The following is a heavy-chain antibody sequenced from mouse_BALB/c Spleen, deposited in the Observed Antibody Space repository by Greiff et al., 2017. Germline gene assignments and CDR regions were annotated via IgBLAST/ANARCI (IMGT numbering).Heavy chain of an antibody. Sequence: VQLQQSGPELVKPGASVKLSCKASGYTFTDYYMTWVQQSHGKSLEWIGDINPNNGGTSYNQKFKGKATLTVDKSSSTAYMELRSLTSEDSAVYYCARRIEYYFDYWGQGTTLTVAS. CDR1: GYTFTDYY. CDR2: INPNNGGT. CDR3: ARRIEYYFDY. V-gene: IGHV1-26*01. J-gene: IGHJ2*01.